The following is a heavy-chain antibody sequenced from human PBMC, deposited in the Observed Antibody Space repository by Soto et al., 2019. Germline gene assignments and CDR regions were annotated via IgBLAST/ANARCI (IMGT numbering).Heavy chain of an antibody. CDR3: ASIAYSVSGFDY. CDR1: GASVAGGSYY. Sequence: SETLSLTCSVSGASVAGGSYYWSWVRQPPGKGLEWIGYIPSRGRPFYNPSLTSRGTISADTSKNQLSLKLTSATAADTAIYYCASIAYSVSGFDYWGQGTLVTVSS. J-gene: IGHJ4*02. V-gene: IGHV4-30-4*01. D-gene: IGHD1-26*01. CDR2: IPSRGRP.